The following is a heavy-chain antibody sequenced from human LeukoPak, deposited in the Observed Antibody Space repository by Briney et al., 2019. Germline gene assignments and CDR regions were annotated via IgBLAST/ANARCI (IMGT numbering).Heavy chain of an antibody. CDR2: ISSNGGST. D-gene: IGHD6-13*01. CDR3: ASVSSWYGGSFDY. Sequence: PGGSLRLSCAASGFTFSSYAMSWVRQAPGKGLEYVSAISSNGGSTYYANSVKGRFTISRDNSKNTLYLQMGSLRAEDMAVYYCASVSSWYGGSFDYWGQGTLVTVSS. CDR1: GFTFSSYA. J-gene: IGHJ4*02. V-gene: IGHV3-64*01.